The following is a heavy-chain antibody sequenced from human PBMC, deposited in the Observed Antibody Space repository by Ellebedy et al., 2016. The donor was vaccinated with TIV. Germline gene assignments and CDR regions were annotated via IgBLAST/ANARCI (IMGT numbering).Heavy chain of an antibody. CDR1: GGSFSASY. D-gene: IGHD1-1*01. CDR3: ARDPALPRRRFDT. J-gene: IGHJ5*02. Sequence: SQTLSLTCAVSGGSFSASYWTWVRQAPGTPLEWIGEVPHQGSTNYNPSLKNRAALSLDPSNKQFSLNLSSVTAADTAVYYCARDPALPRRRFDTWGQGTLVTVSS. V-gene: IGHV4-34*01. CDR2: VPHQGST.